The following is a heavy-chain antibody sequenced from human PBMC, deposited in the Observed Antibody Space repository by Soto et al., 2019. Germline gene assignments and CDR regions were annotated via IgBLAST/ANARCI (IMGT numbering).Heavy chain of an antibody. CDR3: ATHYDILTGYHNWFDP. J-gene: IGHJ5*02. Sequence: ASVKVSCTASGYTFTNYGISWVRQAPGQGLEWMGWISAYNGNTNYAQKLQGRVTMTTDTSTSTAYMELRSLRSDDTAVYYCATHYDILTGYHNWFDPWGQGTLVTVSS. D-gene: IGHD3-9*01. V-gene: IGHV1-18*01. CDR1: GYTFTNYG. CDR2: ISAYNGNT.